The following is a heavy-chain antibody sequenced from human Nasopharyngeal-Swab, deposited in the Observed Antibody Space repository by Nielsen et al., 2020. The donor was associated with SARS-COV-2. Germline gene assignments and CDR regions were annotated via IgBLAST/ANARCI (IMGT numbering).Heavy chain of an antibody. D-gene: IGHD6-13*01. CDR2: IYYNGNT. J-gene: IGHJ4*02. CDR3: VRSSSWYYFDY. Sequence: SETLSLTCTVSGDSIAYSTFYWGWIRQPPGKGLEWIGNIYYNGNTYQNPYLKSRLTISVDKSKNQFSLQLSSVTAADTAVYYCVRSSSWYYFDYWAQGTQVTVSS. CDR1: GDSIAYSTFY. V-gene: IGHV4-39*01.